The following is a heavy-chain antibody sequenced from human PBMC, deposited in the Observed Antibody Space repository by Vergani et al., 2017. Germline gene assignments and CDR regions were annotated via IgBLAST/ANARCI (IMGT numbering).Heavy chain of an antibody. CDR2: IYYSGAT. Sequence: QVQLQESGPGLVKRSQTLSLTRTVSGVSLNTGGYYWSWIRQHPGKGLAWIGYIYYSGATLYNPSLKSRLTILVDISKNQFSLKLSSVTAADTAVYYCARYQADYWGRGTLVTVSS. CDR3: ARYQADY. D-gene: IGHD2-2*01. J-gene: IGHJ4*02. CDR1: GVSLNTGGYY. V-gene: IGHV4-31*03.